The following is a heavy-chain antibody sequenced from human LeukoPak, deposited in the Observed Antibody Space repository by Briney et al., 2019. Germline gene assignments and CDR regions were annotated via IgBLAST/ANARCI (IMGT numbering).Heavy chain of an antibody. CDR1: GFTFSSYA. J-gene: IGHJ4*02. Sequence: GESLKISCVASGFTFSSYAMTWVRQAPVKGLEWVSSITSSGGSTYYADSVKGQFTISRDNSKSTLYLQMNGLRAEDTAVYYCAREATPRPNSSGFYYGYWGQGTLVTVSS. V-gene: IGHV3-23*01. CDR2: ITSSGGST. CDR3: AREATPRPNSSGFYYGY. D-gene: IGHD3-22*01.